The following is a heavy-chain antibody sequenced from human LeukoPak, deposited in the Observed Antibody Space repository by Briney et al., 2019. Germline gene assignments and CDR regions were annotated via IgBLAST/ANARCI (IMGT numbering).Heavy chain of an antibody. Sequence: PGGSLRLSCAGSGFSFSSYGMNWVRQAPGEGLEWVSSISSSSTYIYYAESVKGRFTISRDNGKNSLYLQMNSLRAEDTAIYYCARDSGSNGYGWEDWGQGTLVTVSS. CDR3: ARDSGSNGYGWED. J-gene: IGHJ4*02. CDR1: GFSFSSYG. V-gene: IGHV3-21*01. CDR2: ISSSSTYI. D-gene: IGHD5-12*01.